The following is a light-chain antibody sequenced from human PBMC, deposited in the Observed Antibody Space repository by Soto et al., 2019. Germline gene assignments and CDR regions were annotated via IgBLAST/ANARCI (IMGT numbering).Light chain of an antibody. CDR1: SSDVGGYNY. CDR2: DVD. Sequence: QSALTQPRSVSGSPGQSVTISCTGTSSDVGGYNYVSWYQQYPGKAPKLMIYDVDKRPSGVPDRFSGSKSGNTASLTISGLQAEDEADYSCCSDAGGYTLFGGGNKVTVL. CDR3: CSDAGGYTL. J-gene: IGLJ2*01. V-gene: IGLV2-11*01.